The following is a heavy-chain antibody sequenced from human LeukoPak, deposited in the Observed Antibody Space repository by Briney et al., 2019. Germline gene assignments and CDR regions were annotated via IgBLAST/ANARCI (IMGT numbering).Heavy chain of an antibody. Sequence: QSGGSLRLSCAASGFTFSRYGMHWVRQAPGKGLEWVAVISYDGSNKYYADSVKGRFTISRDNSKNTLYLQMNSLRAEDTAVYYCAKAGDSSGWYYFDYWGQGTLVTVSS. J-gene: IGHJ4*02. V-gene: IGHV3-30*18. D-gene: IGHD6-19*01. CDR3: AKAGDSSGWYYFDY. CDR2: ISYDGSNK. CDR1: GFTFSRYG.